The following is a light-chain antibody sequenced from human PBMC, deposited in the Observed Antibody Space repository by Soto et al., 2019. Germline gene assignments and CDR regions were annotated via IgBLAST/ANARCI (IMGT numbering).Light chain of an antibody. CDR2: KAS. CDR3: QQSLKT. J-gene: IGKJ1*01. Sequence: EIKMTQSPSTLSGSVGDRVTITCRASQTISSWLAWYQQKPGKAPKLLIYKASTLKSGVPSRFSGSGSGTEFTLTISSLQPDDFATYYCQQSLKTFGQGTKVDIK. V-gene: IGKV1-5*03. CDR1: QTISSW.